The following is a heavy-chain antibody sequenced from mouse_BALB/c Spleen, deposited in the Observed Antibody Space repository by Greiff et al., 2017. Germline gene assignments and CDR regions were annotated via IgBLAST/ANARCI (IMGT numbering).Heavy chain of an antibody. Sequence: EVQLVESGGGLVQPGGSLRLSCATSGFTFTDYYMSWVRQPPGKALEWLGFIRNKANGYTTEYSASVKGRFTISRDNSQSILYLQMNTLRAEDSATYDCARGGVTTIYYFDYWGQGTTLTVSS. D-gene: IGHD2-1*01. CDR3: ARGGVTTIYYFDY. J-gene: IGHJ2*01. CDR1: GFTFTDYY. V-gene: IGHV7-3*02. CDR2: IRNKANGYTT.